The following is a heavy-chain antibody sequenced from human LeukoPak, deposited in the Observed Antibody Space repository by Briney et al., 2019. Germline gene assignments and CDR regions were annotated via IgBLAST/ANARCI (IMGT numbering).Heavy chain of an antibody. CDR3: AKSYDNGWYVCDY. CDR2: ISYDGSIK. D-gene: IGHD6-19*01. J-gene: IGHJ4*02. Sequence: GGSLRLSCAASGFTFSNFAMNWVRQAPGKGLEWVAFISYDGSIKSYADSVKGRFAVSRDNSKYTLYQQMNSLRPEDTAFYYCAKSYDNGWYVCDYWGQGTLVTVSS. V-gene: IGHV3-30*09. CDR1: GFTFSNFA.